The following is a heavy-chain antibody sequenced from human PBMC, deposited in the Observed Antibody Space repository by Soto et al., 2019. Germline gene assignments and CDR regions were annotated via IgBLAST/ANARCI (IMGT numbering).Heavy chain of an antibody. J-gene: IGHJ6*02. CDR2: ISAYNGNT. CDR3: ARGTTPNDFWSGYPQVEGYYYGMDV. Sequence: GASVKVSCKASGYTFTSYGISWVRQAPGQGLEWMGWISAYNGNTNYAQKLQGRVTMTTDTSTSTAYMELRSLRSDDTAVYYCARGTTPNDFWSGYPQVEGYYYGMDVWGQGTTVTVSS. V-gene: IGHV1-18*04. CDR1: GYTFTSYG. D-gene: IGHD3-3*01.